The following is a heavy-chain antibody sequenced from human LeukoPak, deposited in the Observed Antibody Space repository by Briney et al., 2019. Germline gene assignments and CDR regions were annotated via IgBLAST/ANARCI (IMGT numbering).Heavy chain of an antibody. CDR2: IYYSGST. V-gene: IGHV4-59*01. CDR1: GGSISSYY. Sequence: SETLSLTCTVSGGSISSYYWSWIRQPPGKGLEWIGYIYYSGSTNYNPSLKSRVTISVDTSKNQFSLKLSSVTAADTAVYYCARDNGSGSYYAGGAFDYRGQGTLVTVSS. D-gene: IGHD1-26*01. J-gene: IGHJ4*02. CDR3: ARDNGSGSYYAGGAFDY.